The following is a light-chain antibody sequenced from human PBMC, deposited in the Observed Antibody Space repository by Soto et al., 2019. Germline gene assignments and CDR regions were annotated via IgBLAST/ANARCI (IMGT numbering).Light chain of an antibody. V-gene: IGKV1-13*02. J-gene: IGKJ1*01. CDR2: DAS. CDR1: QGISSA. Sequence: AIQLTQSPSSLSASVGDRVTITCRASQGISSALAWYQQKPGKAPKLLIYDASGLESGVPSRFSGSGSGTDFTLTITSLQTEDFATYYCQQFNSYPQTFGQGTKVDIK. CDR3: QQFNSYPQT.